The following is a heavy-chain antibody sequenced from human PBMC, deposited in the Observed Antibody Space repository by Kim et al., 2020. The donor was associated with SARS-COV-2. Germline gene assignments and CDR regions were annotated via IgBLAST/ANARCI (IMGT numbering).Heavy chain of an antibody. CDR2: IKQDGSEK. V-gene: IGHV3-7*03. CDR3: ARDAVFVAAAVSHGMDV. Sequence: GGSLRLSCAASGFTFSSYWMSWVRQAPGKGLEWVANIKQDGSEKYYVDSVKGRFTISRDNAKNSLYLQMNSLRAEDTAVYYCARDAVFVAAAVSHGMDVWGQGTTGTVSS. D-gene: IGHD6-13*01. J-gene: IGHJ6*02. CDR1: GFTFSSYW.